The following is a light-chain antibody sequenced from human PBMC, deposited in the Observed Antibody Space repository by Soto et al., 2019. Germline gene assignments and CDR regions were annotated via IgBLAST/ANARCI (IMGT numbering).Light chain of an antibody. CDR2: AAS. J-gene: IGKJ1*01. V-gene: IGKV3-20*01. CDR1: QNVRSPY. CDR3: QQYGSSAWT. Sequence: EIVLTQSPATLSLSPGERATLSCRASQNVRSPYLSWYQQQPGQAPRLLIYAASSRAAGIPDRFSGSGSGTDFPITISRLEPEDFAVYYCQQYGSSAWTFGQGTKVEIK.